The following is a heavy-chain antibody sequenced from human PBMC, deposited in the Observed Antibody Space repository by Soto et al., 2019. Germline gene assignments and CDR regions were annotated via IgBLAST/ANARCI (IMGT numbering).Heavy chain of an antibody. CDR3: TRAMGFSYAYY. CDR1: GYTFTTYH. J-gene: IGHJ4*02. Sequence: SVKVSCKASGYTFTTYHIHWVRQAPGQGLEWMGIINPSGGSTSSAQQFQGRVTMTRDTSTSTVYMELSSLRSEDTAVYYCTRAMGFSYAYYWGQGTLVTVSS. D-gene: IGHD5-18*01. CDR2: INPSGGST. V-gene: IGHV1-46*03.